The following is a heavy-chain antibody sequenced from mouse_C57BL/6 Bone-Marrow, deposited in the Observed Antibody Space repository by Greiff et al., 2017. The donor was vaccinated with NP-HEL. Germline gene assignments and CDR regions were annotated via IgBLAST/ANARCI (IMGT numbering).Heavy chain of an antibody. CDR3: TTTYGSSYDFDY. D-gene: IGHD1-1*01. Sequence: VQLQQSGAELVRPGASVKLSCTASGFNIKDDYMHWVKQRPEQGLEWIGWIDPENGDTEYASKLQGKATITADTSSNTAYLQLSSLTSEDTAVYYCTTTYGSSYDFDYWGQGTTLTVSS. CDR1: GFNIKDDY. CDR2: IDPENGDT. V-gene: IGHV14-4*01. J-gene: IGHJ2*01.